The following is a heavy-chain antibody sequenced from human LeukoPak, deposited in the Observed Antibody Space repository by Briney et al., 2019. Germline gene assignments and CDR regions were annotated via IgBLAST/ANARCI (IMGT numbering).Heavy chain of an antibody. CDR2: VYCRGSV. D-gene: IGHD2-2*01. CDR1: GGSIAIRNYY. Sequence: SETLSLTGAVSGGSIAIRNYYWAWIRQAPGRGLEWLGSVYCRGSVYYNPSLKSRVTILVDTSKNQFALKLRSVTAADTAVYYCARGRPAATPMDYWGQGMLVTVSS. V-gene: IGHV4-39*06. J-gene: IGHJ4*02. CDR3: ARGRPAATPMDY.